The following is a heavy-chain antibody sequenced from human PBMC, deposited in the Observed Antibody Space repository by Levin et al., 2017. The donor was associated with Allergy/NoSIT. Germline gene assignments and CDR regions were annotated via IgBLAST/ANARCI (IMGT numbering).Heavy chain of an antibody. J-gene: IGHJ4*02. CDR1: GFIVSDSY. D-gene: IGHD3-10*01. V-gene: IGHV3-11*03. Sequence: GGSLRLSCAASGFIVSDSYMSWIRQAPGKGLEWVSYIIRGNSYTNYLDSVKGRFTISRDNAKNSLYMQMNSLRAEDTTIYYCARRRVPNDYWGQGTLVTFSS. CDR3: ARRRVPNDY. CDR2: IIRGNSYT.